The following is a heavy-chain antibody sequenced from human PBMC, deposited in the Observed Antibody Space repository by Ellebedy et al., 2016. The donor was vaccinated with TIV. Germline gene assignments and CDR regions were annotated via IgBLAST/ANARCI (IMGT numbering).Heavy chain of an antibody. CDR3: AKEKAKYDILTGFTTPADL. V-gene: IGHV3-21*01. CDR1: GFNFSSYS. J-gene: IGHJ4*02. D-gene: IGHD3-9*01. CDR2: ISGSSSYR. Sequence: GESLKISXAASGFNFSSYSMNWVRQAPGKGLEWVSSISGSSSYRFYVDSVKGRFTISRDNAKKSLYLQMNSLRGEDTAMYYCAKEKAKYDILTGFTTPADLWGKGTLVTVSS.